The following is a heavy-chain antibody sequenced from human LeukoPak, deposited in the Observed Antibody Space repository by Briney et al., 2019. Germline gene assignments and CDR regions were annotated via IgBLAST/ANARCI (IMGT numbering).Heavy chain of an antibody. CDR3: ATVGHYDFWSGYGY. V-gene: IGHV1-18*01. D-gene: IGHD3-3*01. Sequence: GASVKVSCKASGYTFTSYGISWVRQAPGQGLEWMGWISAYNGNTNYAQKLQGRVTMTEDTSTDTAYMELSSLRSEDTAVYYCATVGHYDFWSGYGYWGQGTLVTVSS. CDR1: GYTFTSYG. CDR2: ISAYNGNT. J-gene: IGHJ4*02.